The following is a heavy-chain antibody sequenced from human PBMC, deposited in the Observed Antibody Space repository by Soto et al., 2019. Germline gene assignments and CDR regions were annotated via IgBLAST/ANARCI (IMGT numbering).Heavy chain of an antibody. CDR2: FDPEDGET. D-gene: IGHD2-8*01. CDR3: ATDLLMVYAILAFDI. J-gene: IGHJ3*02. V-gene: IGHV1-24*01. Sequence: ASVKVSCKVSGYTLTELSMHWVRQAPGKGLEWMGGFDPEDGETIYAQKFQGRVTMTEDTSTDTAYMELRSLRSEDTAVYYCATDLLMVYAILAFDIWGNVTRVTVSS. CDR1: GYTLTELS.